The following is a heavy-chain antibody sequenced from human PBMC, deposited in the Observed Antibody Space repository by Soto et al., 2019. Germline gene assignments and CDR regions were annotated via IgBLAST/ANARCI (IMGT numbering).Heavy chain of an antibody. D-gene: IGHD2-2*02. CDR1: GGSISSGGYY. J-gene: IGHJ4*02. V-gene: IGHV4-31*03. CDR2: IYYSGST. Sequence: SETLSLTCTVSGGSISSGGYYWSWIRQHPGKGLEWIGYIYYSGSTYYNPSLKSRVTISVDTSKNQFPLKLSSVTAADTAVYYCARERRTIRYCSSTSCYRDWPFDYWGQGTLVTVSS. CDR3: ARERRTIRYCSSTSCYRDWPFDY.